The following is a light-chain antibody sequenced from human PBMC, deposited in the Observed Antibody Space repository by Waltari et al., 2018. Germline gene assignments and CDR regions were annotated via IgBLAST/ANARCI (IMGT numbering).Light chain of an antibody. V-gene: IGLV2-14*03. CDR2: DVR. J-gene: IGLJ3*02. Sequence: HSALTQSASVSGSPGQSITISCTGTNRDIGTYDHVSWFQQLPGKPPKLIIYDVRNRPLGISNRFSGSKSGITASLSISGLLAEDEAYYYCSSYTSSSTWVFGGGTKLTVL. CDR1: NRDIGTYDH. CDR3: SSYTSSSTWV.